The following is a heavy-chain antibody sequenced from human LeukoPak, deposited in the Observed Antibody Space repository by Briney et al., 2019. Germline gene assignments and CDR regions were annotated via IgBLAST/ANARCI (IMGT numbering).Heavy chain of an antibody. J-gene: IGHJ4*02. V-gene: IGHV3-33*01. Sequence: GGSLRLSCAASGFAFSSHGMHWVRQAPGKGLEWVAVMWYDRSNKYYADSVKGRFTISRDNSKNTLYLQMNSLRVEDTAVYYCAGSIAVAGTIDYWGQGTLVTVSS. CDR2: MWYDRSNK. CDR3: AGSIAVAGTIDY. D-gene: IGHD6-19*01. CDR1: GFAFSSHG.